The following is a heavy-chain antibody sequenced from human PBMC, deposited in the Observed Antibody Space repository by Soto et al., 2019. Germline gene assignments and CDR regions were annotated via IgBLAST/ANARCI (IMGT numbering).Heavy chain of an antibody. CDR3: AKDPSPTFLFGVPGAFDI. V-gene: IGHV3-23*01. CDR2: ISGSGGST. Sequence: GGSLRLSCAACVFPFSSYAMSWVRQAPGKGLEWVSAISGSGGSTYYADSVKGRFTISRDNSKNTLYLQMNSLRAEDTAVYYCAKDPSPTFLFGVPGAFDIWGQGTMVTVSS. CDR1: VFPFSSYA. J-gene: IGHJ3*02. D-gene: IGHD3-16*01.